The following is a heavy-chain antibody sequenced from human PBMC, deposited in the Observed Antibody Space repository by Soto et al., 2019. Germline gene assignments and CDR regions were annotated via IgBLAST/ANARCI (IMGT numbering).Heavy chain of an antibody. V-gene: IGHV1-8*01. CDR1: GYAFSNND. Sequence: ASVKVSCKASGYAFSNNDISWVRQSTGQGLEWMGWMNPNSGNGGYAQKFQGRVTMTRDTSTSAAYMELSSLASDDTAIYYCARMATSGTLNWFDPWGQGTLVTVSS. J-gene: IGHJ5*02. CDR3: ARMATSGTLNWFDP. CDR2: MNPNSGNG.